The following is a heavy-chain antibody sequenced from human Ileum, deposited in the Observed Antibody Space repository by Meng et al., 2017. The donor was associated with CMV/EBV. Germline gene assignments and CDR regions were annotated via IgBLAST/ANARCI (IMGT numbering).Heavy chain of an antibody. CDR2: INHSGGT. V-gene: IGHV4-34*01. D-gene: IGHD2-21*02. Sequence: SETLSLTCTVYGGSFNGYYWTWIRQSPGKGLEWIGEINHSGGTNYNPTLKRRAIMSLDRSNNHLSLNLASVSGADTAMYYCARAHCNRVNCYFRFDPWGQGTLVTVSS. CDR1: GGSFNGYY. J-gene: IGHJ5*02. CDR3: ARAHCNRVNCYFRFDP.